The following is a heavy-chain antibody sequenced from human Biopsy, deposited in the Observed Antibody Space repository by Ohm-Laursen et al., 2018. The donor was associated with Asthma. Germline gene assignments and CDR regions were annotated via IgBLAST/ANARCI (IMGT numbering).Heavy chain of an antibody. D-gene: IGHD3-22*01. CDR1: GFSFSEFV. J-gene: IGHJ4*02. V-gene: IGHV3-33*05. CDR2: ISYDGSTK. CDR3: ARGDSSNWSHYYFDY. Sequence: SLRLSCAASGFSFSEFVMHWVRQAPGKGLEWVAVISYDGSTKYYADSVRGRFTISRDYSKNTLYLQMHSLRAEDTAVYYCARGDSSNWSHYYFDYWGQGTLVTVSS.